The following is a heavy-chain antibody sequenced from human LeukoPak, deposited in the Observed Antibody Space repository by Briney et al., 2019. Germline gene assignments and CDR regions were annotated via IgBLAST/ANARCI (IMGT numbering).Heavy chain of an antibody. CDR2: ISGSGGTT. Sequence: PGGSLRLSCAASGFTFSSYYMSWVRQAPGKGLEWVSAISGSGGTTYYADSVKGRFTIFSDNPKHTLYLQMNSLRAEDTAVYYCAKDHSRWSFDYWRQGTLVTVSS. CDR3: AKDHSRWSFDY. D-gene: IGHD4-23*01. V-gene: IGHV3-23*01. CDR1: GFTFSSYY. J-gene: IGHJ4*02.